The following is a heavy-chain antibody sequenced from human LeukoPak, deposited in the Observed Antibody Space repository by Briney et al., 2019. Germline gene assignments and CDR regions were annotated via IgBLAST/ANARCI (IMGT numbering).Heavy chain of an antibody. CDR3: ARGSWSDFDY. V-gene: IGHV4-61*02. CDR2: LFSSGTT. CDR1: GGSLSSGDYS. J-gene: IGHJ4*02. Sequence: PSETLSLTCTVSGGSLSSGDYSWNWIRQPAGQGLEWIGRLFSSGTTNYNPSLKSRVTISGDTSNNQFSLKLTSVTAADTAVYYCARGSWSDFDYWGQGTLVTVSS. D-gene: IGHD6-13*01.